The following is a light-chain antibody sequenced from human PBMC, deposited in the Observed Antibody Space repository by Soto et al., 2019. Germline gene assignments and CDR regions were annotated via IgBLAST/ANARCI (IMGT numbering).Light chain of an antibody. CDR3: CSYAGSYTSG. CDR2: DVS. CDR1: SSDVGGYNY. J-gene: IGLJ1*01. Sequence: QSVLTQPRSVSGSPGQSVTISCTGTSSDVGGYNYVSWYQQHPGKAPKLMIYDVSKRPSGVPDRFSGSKSGNTAYLTISGLQAEDEADYYCCSYAGSYTSGFGTGTKLTVL. V-gene: IGLV2-11*01.